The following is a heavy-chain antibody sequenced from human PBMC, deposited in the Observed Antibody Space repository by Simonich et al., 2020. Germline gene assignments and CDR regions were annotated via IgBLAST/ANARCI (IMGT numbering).Heavy chain of an antibody. CDR2: IYYIGRT. J-gene: IGHJ3*02. V-gene: IGHV4-39*01. Sequence: QLQLQESGPGLVKPSETLSLTCTVSGGSISSSSYYWGWIRQPPGKGLEWIGRIYYIGRTYYNPSLKSRVTISVDTSKNQFSLKLSSVTAADTAVYYCARHAGFAFDIWGQGTMVTVSS. D-gene: IGHD6-13*01. CDR3: ARHAGFAFDI. CDR1: GGSISSSSYY.